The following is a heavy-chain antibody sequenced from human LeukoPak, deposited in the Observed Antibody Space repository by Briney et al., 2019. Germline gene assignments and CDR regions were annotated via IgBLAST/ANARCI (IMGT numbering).Heavy chain of an antibody. D-gene: IGHD5-18*01. CDR2: IYYSGST. Sequence: PSETLSLTCTVSGGSISSSSYYWSWIRQPPGKGLEWIGYIYYSGSTNYNPSLKSRVTISVDTSKNQFSLKLSSVTAADTAVYYCARGRIQLWSQFDYWGQGTLVTVSS. J-gene: IGHJ4*02. CDR3: ARGRIQLWSQFDY. CDR1: GGSISSSSYY. V-gene: IGHV4-61*01.